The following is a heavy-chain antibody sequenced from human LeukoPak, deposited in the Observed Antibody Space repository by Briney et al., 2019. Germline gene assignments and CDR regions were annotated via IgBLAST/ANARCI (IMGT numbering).Heavy chain of an antibody. D-gene: IGHD5-24*01. CDR1: GGSISSGGYY. CDR2: IYYSGST. J-gene: IGHJ4*02. Sequence: PSETLSLTCTVSGGSISSGGYYWSWIRQHPGKGLEWIGYIYYSGSTNYNPSLKSRVTISVDTSKNQFSLKLSSVTAADTAVYYCARGLEGTRTPGPPPRKRARDGYNYFDYWGQGTLVTVSS. CDR3: ARGLEGTRTPGPPPRKRARDGYNYFDY. V-gene: IGHV4-31*03.